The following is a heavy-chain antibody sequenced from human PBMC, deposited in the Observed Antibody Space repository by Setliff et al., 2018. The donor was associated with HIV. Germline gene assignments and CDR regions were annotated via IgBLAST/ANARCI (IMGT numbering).Heavy chain of an antibody. D-gene: IGHD6-13*01. Sequence: PSETLSLTCTVSGDSINSGDYYWSWIRQPPGKGLGWIGYIYHSGSTHYNPSLNSRVAFSVDTSKNQFSLKLYSVTVADTAFYYCARADSSSWFFATFDIWGQGTMVTVSS. CDR3: ARADSSSWFFATFDI. V-gene: IGHV4-30-4*01. CDR1: GDSINSGDYY. J-gene: IGHJ3*02. CDR2: IYHSGST.